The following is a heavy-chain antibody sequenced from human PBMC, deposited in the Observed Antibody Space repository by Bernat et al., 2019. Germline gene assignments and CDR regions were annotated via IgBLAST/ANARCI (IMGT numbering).Heavy chain of an antibody. CDR1: GFTFSGHY. J-gene: IGHJ4*02. D-gene: IGHD3-10*01. CDR3: VRVALLGACEGRPFDY. CDR2: IRNKANSYIT. Sequence: EVQLVESGGGLVQPGGSLRLSCGASGFTFSGHYMDWVRQAPGKGLEWVGRIRNKANSYITEYAASVKGRFIISRDDSKNSLYLQMNSLKTEDTAVYFCVRVALLGACEGRPFDYWGQGTLVTVSS. V-gene: IGHV3-72*01.